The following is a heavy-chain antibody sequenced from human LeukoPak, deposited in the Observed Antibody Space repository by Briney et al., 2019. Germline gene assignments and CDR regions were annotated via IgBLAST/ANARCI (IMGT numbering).Heavy chain of an antibody. CDR3: ARGARFTILGYFDY. CDR2: INHSGST. J-gene: IGHJ4*02. D-gene: IGHD3-3*01. V-gene: IGHV4-34*01. CDR1: GGSFSGYY. Sequence: PSETLSLTCAVYGGSFSGYYWSWIRQPPGKGLEWIGEINHSGSTNYNPSLKSRVTISVDTSKNQFSLKLSSVTAADTAVYYCARGARFTILGYFDYWGQGTLVTVYS.